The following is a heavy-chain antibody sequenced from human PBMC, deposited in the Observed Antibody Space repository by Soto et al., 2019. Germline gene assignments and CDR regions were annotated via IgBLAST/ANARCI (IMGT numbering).Heavy chain of an antibody. CDR3: ARRGYGPYGGYDGFDI. D-gene: IGHD3-10*01. CDR1: GHSFTSYW. V-gene: IGHV5-10-1*01. J-gene: IGHJ3*02. CDR2: IDPSVSDT. Sequence: PGESLKISCKGSGHSFTSYWISWVRQMHGKGLEWMGRIDPSVSDTNYSPSFRGHVSISVDRFNTTAFLQWNSLKASDTAMYYCARRGYGPYGGYDGFDIWGQGTMVTVSS.